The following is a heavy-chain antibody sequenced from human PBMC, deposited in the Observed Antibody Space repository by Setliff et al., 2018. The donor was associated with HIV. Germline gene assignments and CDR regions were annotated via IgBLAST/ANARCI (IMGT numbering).Heavy chain of an antibody. Sequence: PSETLSLTCNVSGGSISSGGYYWSWIQQPAGKGLEWIGHIYTSGSTNYNPSLKSRVTISIDTSKNQFSLKLSSVTAADTAVYYCARDRGGAAAGGYYYMDVWGKGTTVTVSS. J-gene: IGHJ6*03. D-gene: IGHD6-13*01. CDR2: IYTSGST. CDR1: GGSISSGGYY. CDR3: ARDRGGAAAGGYYYMDV. V-gene: IGHV4-61*09.